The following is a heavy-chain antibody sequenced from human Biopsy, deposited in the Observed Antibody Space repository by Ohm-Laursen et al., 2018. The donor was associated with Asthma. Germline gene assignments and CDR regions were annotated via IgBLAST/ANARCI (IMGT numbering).Heavy chain of an antibody. D-gene: IGHD2-15*01. CDR1: GFTFSSSA. CDR3: VKDTDEDRGGWYTFEV. J-gene: IGHJ3*01. Sequence: SLRLSCAASGFTFSSSAMSWVRQAPGNGLERVSAITGSGGTTYYADSVRGRFTISRDNSKSTLFLQMDSLSAEDTAVYYCVKDTDEDRGGWYTFEVWGPGTMVTVSS. CDR2: ITGSGGTT. V-gene: IGHV3-23*01.